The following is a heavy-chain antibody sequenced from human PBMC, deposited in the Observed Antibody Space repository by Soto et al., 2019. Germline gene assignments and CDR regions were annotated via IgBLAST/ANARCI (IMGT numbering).Heavy chain of an antibody. J-gene: IGHJ4*02. CDR3: TRHLDCSGGSCYPGGY. CDR2: IRSKANSYAT. CDR1: GVTFSGSA. Sequence: GGSLRLSCAASGVTFSGSAMHWVRQASGKGLEWVGRIRSKANSYATAYAASVKGRFTISRDDSKNTAYLQMNSLKTEDTAVYYCTRHLDCSGGSCYPGGYWGQGTLVTVSS. V-gene: IGHV3-73*01. D-gene: IGHD2-15*01.